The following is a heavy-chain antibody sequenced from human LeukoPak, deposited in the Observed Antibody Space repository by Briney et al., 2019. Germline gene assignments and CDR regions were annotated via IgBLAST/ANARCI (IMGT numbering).Heavy chain of an antibody. J-gene: IGHJ4*02. D-gene: IGHD3-9*01. CDR2: ISGSGGST. Sequence: GGSLRLSCAASGFTFSSYAMSWVRQAPGKGLEWVSAISGSGGSTCYADSVKGRFTISRDNSKNTLYLQMNSLRAEDTAVYYCAKGPNYDILTGYSRFLDYWGQGTLVTVSS. V-gene: IGHV3-23*01. CDR1: GFTFSSYA. CDR3: AKGPNYDILTGYSRFLDY.